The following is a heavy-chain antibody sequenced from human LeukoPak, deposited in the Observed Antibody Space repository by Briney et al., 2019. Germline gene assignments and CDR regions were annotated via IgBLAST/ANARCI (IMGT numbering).Heavy chain of an antibody. CDR1: GFTFSSYS. CDR2: ISSSSTYI. J-gene: IGHJ4*02. CDR3: ARDRDSSGWFDY. Sequence: GGSLRLSCAASGFTFSSYSMNWVHQAPGKGLEWVSSISSSSTYIYYADSVKGRFTISRDNAKNSLYLQMNSLRAEDTALYYCARDRDSSGWFDYWGQGTLVTVSS. D-gene: IGHD6-19*01. V-gene: IGHV3-21*01.